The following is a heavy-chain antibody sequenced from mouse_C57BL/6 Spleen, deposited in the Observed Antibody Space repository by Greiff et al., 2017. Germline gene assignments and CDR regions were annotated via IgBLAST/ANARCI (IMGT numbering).Heavy chain of an antibody. D-gene: IGHD2-1*01. V-gene: IGHV2-4*01. CDR2: IWSGGST. Sequence: QVQLKQSGPGLVQPSQSLSITCTVSGFSLTSYGVHWVRQPPGKGLEWLGVIWSGGSTDYNAAFISRLSISKDNSKSQVFFKMNSLQADDTAIYYCAKILGGNENYYYAMDYWGQGTSVTVSS. CDR3: AKILGGNENYYYAMDY. CDR1: GFSLTSYG. J-gene: IGHJ4*01.